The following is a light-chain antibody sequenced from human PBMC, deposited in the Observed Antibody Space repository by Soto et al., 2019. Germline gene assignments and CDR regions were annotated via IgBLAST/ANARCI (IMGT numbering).Light chain of an antibody. Sequence: DTQMTQSPSSLPASVGDRVTITCRASQTVAKSLNWYQQKPGKAPDLLIYATSHLHSEVPSRFSGSGSGTDFTLTINSLQPEDFATYYCQQVYRMPTTFGQGTK. CDR2: ATS. V-gene: IGKV1-39*01. J-gene: IGKJ1*01. CDR1: QTVAKS. CDR3: QQVYRMPTT.